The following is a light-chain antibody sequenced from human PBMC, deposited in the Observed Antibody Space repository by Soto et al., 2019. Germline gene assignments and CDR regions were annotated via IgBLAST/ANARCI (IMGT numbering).Light chain of an antibody. Sequence: EIVLTQSPATLSSSPGETATLSCRASQYVGSRLAWYQHKPGQAPRLLIYYMSKRATGIPVRFSGSGSGTDFTLTISSLAPDDFAIYYCHQRQSWPRTFGQGTKVEIK. CDR1: QYVGSR. V-gene: IGKV3-11*01. CDR2: YMS. J-gene: IGKJ1*01. CDR3: HQRQSWPRT.